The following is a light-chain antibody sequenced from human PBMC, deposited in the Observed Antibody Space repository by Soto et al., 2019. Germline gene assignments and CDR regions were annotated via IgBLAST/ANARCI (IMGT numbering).Light chain of an antibody. J-gene: IGKJ3*01. CDR1: QSVSSSS. V-gene: IGKV3-20*01. CDR3: QLYGSSPRFT. CDR2: GAS. Sequence: EIVLTQSPGTLSLSPGERASLACRASQSVSSSSLAWYQQKPGQAPRLLIYGASSRATGIPDRFSGSGSGTDFTPTISRLEPEDFAVYYCQLYGSSPRFTFGPGTKVDIK.